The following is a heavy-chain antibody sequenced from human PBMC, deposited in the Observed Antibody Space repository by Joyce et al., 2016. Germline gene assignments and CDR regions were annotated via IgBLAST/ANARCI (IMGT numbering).Heavy chain of an antibody. CDR1: GFSLSTSGVG. V-gene: IGHV2-5*02. Sequence: QVTLKESGPTLVKPTQTLTLTCTFSGFSLSTSGVGVGWIRQPPGKALEWLALIYWDDDKRYSSVLKSRLTITKDTSKNQVVLTMTNMDPVDTATYYCAHAPATDRYYGMDVWGQGTTVTVSS. CDR3: AHAPATDRYYGMDV. CDR2: IYWDDDK. D-gene: IGHD6-25*01. J-gene: IGHJ6*02.